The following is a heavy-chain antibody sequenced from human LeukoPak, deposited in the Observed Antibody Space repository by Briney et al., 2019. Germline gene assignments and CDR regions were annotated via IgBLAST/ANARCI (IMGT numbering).Heavy chain of an antibody. CDR1: GFTFSSYA. V-gene: IGHV3-30-3*01. CDR3: ASGRGYSYGFFDY. Sequence: GGFLRLSCAASGFTFSSYAMHWVRQAPGKGLEWVAVISYDGSNKYYADSVKGRFTISRDNSKNTLYLQMNSLRAEDTAVYYCASGRGYSYGFFDYWGQGTLVTVSS. CDR2: ISYDGSNK. D-gene: IGHD5-18*01. J-gene: IGHJ4*02.